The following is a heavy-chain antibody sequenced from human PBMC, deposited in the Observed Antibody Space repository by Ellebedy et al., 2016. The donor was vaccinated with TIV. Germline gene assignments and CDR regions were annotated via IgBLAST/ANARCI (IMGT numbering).Heavy chain of an antibody. CDR3: AREKYSGDGNIA. Sequence: AASAKVSCKASGGSFSNSAINWARQAPGQGLEWMGRINPILGIPNYEQKFQGRLPISADKSTSIAFMELSSLTSEDTAMYYCAREKYSGDGNIAWGQGTLVTVSS. J-gene: IGHJ5*02. V-gene: IGHV1-69*04. CDR2: INPILGIP. D-gene: IGHD5-24*01. CDR1: GGSFSNSA.